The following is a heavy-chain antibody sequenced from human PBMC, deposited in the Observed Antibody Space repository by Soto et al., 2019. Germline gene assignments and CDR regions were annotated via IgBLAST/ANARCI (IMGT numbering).Heavy chain of an antibody. J-gene: IGHJ4*02. CDR2: IYYSGST. D-gene: IGHD2-21*01. V-gene: IGHV4-30-4*01. CDR3: ARDTGVRGGDFGY. CDR1: GGSISSGDYY. Sequence: QVQLQESGPGLVKPSQTLSLTCTVSGGSISSGDYYWGWIRQPPGKGLEWIGYIYYSGSTYYNPSLKSRVTISVDTSKNQFSLKLSSVTAADTAVYYCARDTGVRGGDFGYWGQGTLVTVSS.